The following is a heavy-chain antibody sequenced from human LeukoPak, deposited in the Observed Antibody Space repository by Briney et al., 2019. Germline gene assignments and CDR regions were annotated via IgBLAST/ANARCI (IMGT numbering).Heavy chain of an antibody. Sequence: ASVKVSCKASGYTFTSYDINWVRQATGQGLEWMGWMNPNSGNTGYAQKFQGTVTMTRNTSISTAYMELSSLRSEDTAVYYCARDLARPYCSSTSCYTKGYFDLWGRGTLVTVSS. V-gene: IGHV1-8*01. CDR1: GYTFTSYD. J-gene: IGHJ2*01. D-gene: IGHD2-2*02. CDR3: ARDLARPYCSSTSCYTKGYFDL. CDR2: MNPNSGNT.